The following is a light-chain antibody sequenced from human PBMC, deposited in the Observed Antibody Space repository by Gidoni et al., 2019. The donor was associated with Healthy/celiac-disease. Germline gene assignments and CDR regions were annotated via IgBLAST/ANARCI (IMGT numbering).Light chain of an antibody. V-gene: IGLV3-19*01. CDR3: NARDSSGNHLV. CDR1: SLRSYY. Sequence: SSELTQNPAVSVALGQTFRITCQGDSLRSYYASWYQQQPGQSHVLVIYGKNNRHSGIPDRFSGSSAGNTASLTITGAQAEDEADYYCNARDSSGNHLVFGGGTKLTVL. CDR2: GKN. J-gene: IGLJ2*01.